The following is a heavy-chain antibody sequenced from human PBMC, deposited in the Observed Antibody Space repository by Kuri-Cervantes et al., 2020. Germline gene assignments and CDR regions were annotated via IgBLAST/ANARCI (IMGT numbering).Heavy chain of an antibody. CDR1: GGTFSSYA. D-gene: IGHD3-10*01. V-gene: IGHV1-69*13. J-gene: IGHJ6*02. CDR2: IIPIFGTA. CDR3: ARPPPGAAYEYWYGMDV. Sequence: SVKVSCKASGGTFSSYAISWVRQAPGQGLEWMGGIIPIFGTANYAQKFQGRVTITADESTSTAYVELSSLRSEDTAVYYCARPPPGAAYEYWYGMDVWGQGTTVTVSS.